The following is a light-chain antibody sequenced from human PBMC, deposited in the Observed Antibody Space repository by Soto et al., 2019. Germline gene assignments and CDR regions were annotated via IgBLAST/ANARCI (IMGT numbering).Light chain of an antibody. Sequence: EIVLTQSPATLSLSPVERATLSCRASQSVNIHLAWYQQKPGLAPRLLIYDASTRATGIPARFSGSGSGTDFSLTISSLQPEDFAVYYCQQYNDWPPTFGQGTKVDIK. CDR2: DAS. CDR3: QQYNDWPPT. V-gene: IGKV3-11*01. J-gene: IGKJ1*01. CDR1: QSVNIH.